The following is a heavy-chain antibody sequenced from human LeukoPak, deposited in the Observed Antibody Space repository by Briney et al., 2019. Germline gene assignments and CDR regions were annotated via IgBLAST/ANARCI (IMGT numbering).Heavy chain of an antibody. CDR1: GYSISSGYY. D-gene: IGHD3-22*01. J-gene: IGHJ4*02. V-gene: IGHV4-38-2*02. Sequence: PSETLSLTCAVSGYSISSGYYWGWVRQPPGKGLEWIGSIYHSETAYYNPSLKSRVTISMDTSKNQFSLKLSSVTAADTAVYYCAREFYDSSGYTDYWGQGTLVTVSS. CDR3: AREFYDSSGYTDY. CDR2: IYHSETA.